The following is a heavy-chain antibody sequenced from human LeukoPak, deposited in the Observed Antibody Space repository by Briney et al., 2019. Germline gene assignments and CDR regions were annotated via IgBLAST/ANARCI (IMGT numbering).Heavy chain of an antibody. CDR1: GYTLTQLS. D-gene: IGHD5-12*01. Sequence: GASVKVSCKVSGYTLTQLSMHWVRQAPGKGLEWMGGFDPEDGETIYAQKFQGRVTMTEDTSTDTAYMELSSLRSEDTAVYYCATDPNGLEPVAKSWGQGTLVTVSS. CDR3: ATDPNGLEPVAKS. J-gene: IGHJ1*01. V-gene: IGHV1-24*01. CDR2: FDPEDGET.